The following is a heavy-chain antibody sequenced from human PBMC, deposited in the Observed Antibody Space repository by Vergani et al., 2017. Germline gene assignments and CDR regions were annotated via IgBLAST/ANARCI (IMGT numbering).Heavy chain of an antibody. Sequence: QLQESGPGLVKPSQTLSLTCTVSGDSISSGIYYWSWIRQPAGKGLEWIGRIHPSGSTNYNPSLKSRVTMSLDTSKNQFSLSLRSVTAADTAVYYCARGRVGDQGYGYWGQGTLVTVSS. V-gene: IGHV4-61*02. D-gene: IGHD2-15*01. CDR2: IHPSGST. CDR3: ARGRVGDQGYGY. J-gene: IGHJ4*02. CDR1: GDSISSGIYY.